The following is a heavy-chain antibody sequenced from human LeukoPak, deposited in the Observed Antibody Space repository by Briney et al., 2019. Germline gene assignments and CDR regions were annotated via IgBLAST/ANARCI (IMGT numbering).Heavy chain of an antibody. CDR1: GGTFSSYA. CDR2: IIPIFGTA. Sequence: SVKVSCKASGGTFSSYAIIWVRQAPGQGLEWMGGIIPIFGTANYAQKFQGRVTITTDESTSTAYMELSSLRSEDTAVYYCARGLRLGELSFEGYWGQGTLVTVSS. V-gene: IGHV1-69*05. J-gene: IGHJ4*02. D-gene: IGHD3-16*02. CDR3: ARGLRLGELSFEGY.